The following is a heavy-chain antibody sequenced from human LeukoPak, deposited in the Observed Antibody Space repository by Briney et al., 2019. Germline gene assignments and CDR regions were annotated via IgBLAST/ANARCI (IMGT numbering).Heavy chain of an antibody. CDR2: IIPIFGTA. Sequence: SVKVSCKASGGTFSSYAISWVRQAPGQGLEWMGGIIPIFGTANYAQKFQGRVTITADESTSTAYMELSSLRSEDTAVYYCARIPLYDCSSTSCPYYYYYGMDVWGQGTTVTVSS. J-gene: IGHJ6*02. CDR1: GGTFSSYA. D-gene: IGHD2-2*01. V-gene: IGHV1-69*13. CDR3: ARIPLYDCSSTSCPYYYYYGMDV.